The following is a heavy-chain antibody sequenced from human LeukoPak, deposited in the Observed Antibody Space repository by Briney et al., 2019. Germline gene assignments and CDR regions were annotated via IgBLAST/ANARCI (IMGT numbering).Heavy chain of an antibody. J-gene: IGHJ4*02. Sequence: GGSLRLSCTASGFTFSDYYMNWIRQAPGKGLEWVSYISSSGSTIYYADSVKGRFTISRDNAKNSLYLQMTSLRVEDMAIYYCVRGGFFRYSGTSGDYWGQGSQVTVSS. D-gene: IGHD1-26*01. V-gene: IGHV3-11*04. CDR3: VRGGFFRYSGTSGDY. CDR1: GFTFSDYY. CDR2: ISSSGSTI.